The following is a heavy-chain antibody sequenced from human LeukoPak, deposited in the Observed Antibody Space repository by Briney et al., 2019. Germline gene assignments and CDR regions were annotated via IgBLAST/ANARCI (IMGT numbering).Heavy chain of an antibody. Sequence: PGGSLRLSCAASGFTVSSNYMSWVRQAPGKGLEWVSVISGSGGNTYYADSVKGRFTISRDNSKNTLDLQMNSLRAEDTAVYYCAKAKTPSCYAALDYWGQGTLVTVSS. CDR3: AKAKTPSCYAALDY. CDR1: GFTVSSNY. J-gene: IGHJ4*02. CDR2: ISGSGGNT. D-gene: IGHD2-2*01. V-gene: IGHV3-23*01.